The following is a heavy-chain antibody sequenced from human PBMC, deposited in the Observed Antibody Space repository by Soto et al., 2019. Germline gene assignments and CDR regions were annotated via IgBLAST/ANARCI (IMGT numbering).Heavy chain of an antibody. CDR2: IIPIFGTA. J-gene: IGHJ6*04. D-gene: IGHD3-10*01. CDR1: GGTFSSYA. CDR3: ARVSAAVMVYYWGMEV. V-gene: IGHV1-69*13. Sequence: ASVKVSCKASGGTFSSYAISWVRQAPGQGPEWMGGIIPIFGTANYAQKFQGRVTITADESTSTAYMELSSLRSEDTAVYYCARVSAAVMVYYWGMEVWGKGPRVTVSS.